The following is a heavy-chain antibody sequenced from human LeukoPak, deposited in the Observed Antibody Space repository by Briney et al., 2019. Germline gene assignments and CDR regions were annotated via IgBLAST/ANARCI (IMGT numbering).Heavy chain of an antibody. CDR1: GFTFSSCA. V-gene: IGHV3-23*01. D-gene: IGHD6-13*01. Sequence: GGSLRLSCAASGFTFSSCAMTWVRQAPGKGLEWVAAISGAGTSTYYADSVKGRFTISRDNSKNTLYLQMNSLRAEDTAVYCCARRGAVIAAAGSVPYYYYMDVWGKGTTVTVSS. CDR2: ISGAGTST. J-gene: IGHJ6*03. CDR3: ARRGAVIAAAGSVPYYYYMDV.